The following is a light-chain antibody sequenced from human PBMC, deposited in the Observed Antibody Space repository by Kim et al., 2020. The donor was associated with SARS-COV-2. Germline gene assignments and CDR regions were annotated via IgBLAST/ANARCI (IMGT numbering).Light chain of an antibody. CDR3: QQLHSYSIT. Sequence: GDRVPITCRASRGISSYLAWYQQRPGRPPKLLMYGASTMQSGVPSRFSGSGAGTDFTLTINNLQPEDFATYYCQQLHSYSITFGQGTRLEIK. J-gene: IGKJ5*01. CDR1: RGISSY. V-gene: IGKV1-9*01. CDR2: GAS.